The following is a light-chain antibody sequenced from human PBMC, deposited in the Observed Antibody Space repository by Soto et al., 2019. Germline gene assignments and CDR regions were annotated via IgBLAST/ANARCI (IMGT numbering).Light chain of an antibody. Sequence: IRMTQSRTALRATRGPRVTINYPASQGISSYLAWYKQTPGKAPKILSYAASTLQSGVPSRFSGSGSGTDFTLTISCLKSEDSATYYCQQYYSYALTFGGGTKVDIK. CDR2: AAS. V-gene: IGKV1-8*01. J-gene: IGKJ4*01. CDR1: QGISSY. CDR3: QQYYSYALT.